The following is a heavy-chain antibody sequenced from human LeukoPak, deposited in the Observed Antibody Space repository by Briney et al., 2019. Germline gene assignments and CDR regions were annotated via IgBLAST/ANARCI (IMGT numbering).Heavy chain of an antibody. CDR3: AKDLPAAYFDY. J-gene: IGHJ4*02. CDR2: VRSDGCIK. Sequence: GGSLRLSCAASGFTFSNYGMHWVRQAPGKGLEWVAFVRSDGCIKYYADSVKGRFTISRDNSRTTVYLQMNSLRAEDTAVYHCAKDLPAAYFDYWGQGTLVTVSS. V-gene: IGHV3-30*02. D-gene: IGHD2-2*01. CDR1: GFTFSNYG.